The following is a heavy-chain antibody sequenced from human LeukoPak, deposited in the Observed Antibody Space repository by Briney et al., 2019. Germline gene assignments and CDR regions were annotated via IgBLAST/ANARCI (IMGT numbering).Heavy chain of an antibody. V-gene: IGHV1-2*06. Sequence: ASVKVSCKASGYTFTGYYMHWVRQAPGQGLEWMGRINPNSGGTNYAQKFQGRVTMTGDTSMRTAYMELRRLRSDDTAVYYCARVYGGWFDPWGQGTLVTVSS. J-gene: IGHJ5*02. D-gene: IGHD4-23*01. CDR3: ARVYGGWFDP. CDR2: INPNSGGT. CDR1: GYTFTGYY.